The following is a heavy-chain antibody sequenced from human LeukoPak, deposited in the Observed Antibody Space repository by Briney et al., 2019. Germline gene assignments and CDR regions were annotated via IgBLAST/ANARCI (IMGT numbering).Heavy chain of an antibody. CDR1: GDSISSSSYY. CDR2: IYYNGNI. D-gene: IGHD6-6*01. J-gene: IGHJ4*02. CDR3: ARRGSTSSDFYFDY. Sequence: SETLSLTCSVSGDSISSSSYYWGWIRQPPGTGLEWIGSIYYNGNIYYNPSLKSRVTISVDTSKNQVSLKLSSVTAADTAVYYCARRGSTSSDFYFDYWGQGTLVTVSS. V-gene: IGHV4-39*01.